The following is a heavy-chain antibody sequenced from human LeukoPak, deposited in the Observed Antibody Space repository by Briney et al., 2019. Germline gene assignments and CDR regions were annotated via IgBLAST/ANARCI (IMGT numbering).Heavy chain of an antibody. J-gene: IGHJ4*02. CDR3: ARDYDYGDYPGY. Sequence: RPGRSLRLSCAASGFTFSSYGMSWVRQAPGKGLEWVSGINWNGGRTGYADSVKGRFTISRDNAKNSLYLQMNSLRAEDTALYYCARDYDYGDYPGYWGQGTLVTVSS. V-gene: IGHV3-20*04. CDR1: GFTFSSYG. CDR2: INWNGGRT. D-gene: IGHD4-17*01.